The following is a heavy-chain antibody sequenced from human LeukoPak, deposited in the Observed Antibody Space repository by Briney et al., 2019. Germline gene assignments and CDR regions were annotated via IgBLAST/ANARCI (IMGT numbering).Heavy chain of an antibody. CDR2: ISSSGSTI. Sequence: PGGSLRLSCAASGFTFSDYYMSWIRQAPGKGLEWVSYISSSGSTIYYADSVNGRFTISRDNAKNSLYLQMNSLRAEDTAVYYCARVDYYGSGSLFDYWGQGTLVTVSS. CDR3: ARVDYYGSGSLFDY. J-gene: IGHJ4*02. V-gene: IGHV3-11*01. CDR1: GFTFSDYY. D-gene: IGHD3-10*01.